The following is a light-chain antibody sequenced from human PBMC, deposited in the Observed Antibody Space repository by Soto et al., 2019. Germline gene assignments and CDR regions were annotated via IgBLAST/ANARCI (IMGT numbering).Light chain of an antibody. Sequence: DIQMTQSPSSLSASVGDRVTITCRASQSISNYLNWYQQNPGKAPKLLMYAASSLQSGVPSRFGGSGSGTDFTLTISSLQPEDFATYYCQLSYSTPRTFGQGTKVEIK. V-gene: IGKV1-39*01. CDR1: QSISNY. CDR2: AAS. J-gene: IGKJ1*01. CDR3: QLSYSTPRT.